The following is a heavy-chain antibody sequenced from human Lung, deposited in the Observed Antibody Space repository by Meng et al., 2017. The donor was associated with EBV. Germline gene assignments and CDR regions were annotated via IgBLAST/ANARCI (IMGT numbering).Heavy chain of an antibody. J-gene: IGHJ5*02. CDR1: GYTFNTYY. D-gene: IGHD1-26*01. Sequence: QVQLVPSGAGVKKPGASVRVSCKASGYTFNTYYMHWVRQAPGQGLEWMGVINPSGGSSIYAQRFQGRVTMTSDTSTTTVYMDLSSLRSEDTAVYYCARVSKGGSYRFDPWGQGTLVTVSS. CDR2: INPSGGSS. CDR3: ARVSKGGSYRFDP. V-gene: IGHV1-46*02.